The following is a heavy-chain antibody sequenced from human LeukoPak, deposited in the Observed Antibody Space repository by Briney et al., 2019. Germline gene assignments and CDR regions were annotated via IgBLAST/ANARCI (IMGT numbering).Heavy chain of an antibody. CDR2: ISWNSGSI. Sequence: GGSLRLSCAASGFTFDDYAMHWVRQAPGKGLEWVSGISWNSGSIGYADSVKGRFTISRDNAKNSLYLQMNSLRAEDTALYYCAKSLNYSRSWYSFDYWGQGTLVTVSS. J-gene: IGHJ4*02. V-gene: IGHV3-9*01. D-gene: IGHD6-13*01. CDR1: GFTFDDYA. CDR3: AKSLNYSRSWYSFDY.